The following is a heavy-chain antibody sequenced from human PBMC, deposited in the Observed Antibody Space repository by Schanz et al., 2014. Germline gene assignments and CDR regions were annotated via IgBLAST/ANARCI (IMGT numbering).Heavy chain of an antibody. J-gene: IGHJ4*02. CDR2: IGGSDGNT. CDR1: GYTFTGYS. D-gene: IGHD1-26*01. Sequence: QVQLVQSGADVKKPGASVKVSCKASGYTFTGYSMHWVRQAPGQGLEWMGWIGGSDGNTNFAQKFQGRVTMTTDTSTSTVYMELRSLTSDDSAVYYCARDRDQWDGNYLDYWGQGTLVTVSS. V-gene: IGHV1-18*04. CDR3: ARDRDQWDGNYLDY.